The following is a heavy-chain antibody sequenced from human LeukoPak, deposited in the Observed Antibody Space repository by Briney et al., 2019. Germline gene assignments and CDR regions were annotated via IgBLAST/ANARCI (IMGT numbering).Heavy chain of an antibody. Sequence: SVKVSCKASGGTFSSYAISWVRQAPGQGLEWMGRIIPILGIANYAQEFQGRVTITADKSTSTAYMELSSLRSEDTAVYYCARGYRIAANNWFDPWGQGTLVTVSS. V-gene: IGHV1-69*04. D-gene: IGHD6-6*01. CDR2: IIPILGIA. CDR3: ARGYRIAANNWFDP. J-gene: IGHJ5*02. CDR1: GGTFSSYA.